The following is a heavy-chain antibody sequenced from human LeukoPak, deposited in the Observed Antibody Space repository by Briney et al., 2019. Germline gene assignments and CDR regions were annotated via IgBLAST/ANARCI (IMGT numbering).Heavy chain of an antibody. J-gene: IGHJ4*02. CDR2: INTNTGNP. CDR1: GYTFTSYA. CDR3: ARVTTLRYFDWPLDY. V-gene: IGHV7-4-1*02. D-gene: IGHD3-9*01. Sequence: ASVKVSCKTSGYTFTSYAMNWVRQAPGQGLEWMAWINTNTGNPTYAQGFTGRFVFSLDTSVSTAYLQISSLKAEDTAVYYCARVTTLRYFDWPLDYWGQGTLVTVSS.